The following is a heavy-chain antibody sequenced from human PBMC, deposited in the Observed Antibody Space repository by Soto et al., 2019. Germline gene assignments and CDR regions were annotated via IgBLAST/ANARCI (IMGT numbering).Heavy chain of an antibody. CDR3: ARVSTMGYCSSTSCYLHHYYYYGMDV. D-gene: IGHD2-2*01. CDR1: GGTFSSYA. Sequence: SVKVSCKASGGTFSSYAISWVRQAPGQGLEWMGGIIPIFGTANYAQKFQGRVTITADEFTSTAYMELSSLRSEDTAVYYCARVSTMGYCSSTSCYLHHYYYYGMDVWGQGTTVTVSS. CDR2: IIPIFGTA. J-gene: IGHJ6*02. V-gene: IGHV1-69*13.